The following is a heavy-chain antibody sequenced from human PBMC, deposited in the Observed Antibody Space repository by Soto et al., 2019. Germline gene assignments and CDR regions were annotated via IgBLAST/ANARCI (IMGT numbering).Heavy chain of an antibody. J-gene: IGHJ4*02. V-gene: IGHV3-23*01. D-gene: IGHD6-19*01. Sequence: EVQLLESGGGLVQPGGSLRLSCVGSGFFFSSYTMTWVRQAPGKGLEWVSSFSATSENTYYADSVRGRFTISRDNSKNTLFLQMNSLTVEDTAMYYSAKARDQQWVRLPFDYWGQGILVIVSS. CDR3: AKARDQQWVRLPFDY. CDR2: FSATSENT. CDR1: GFFFSSYT.